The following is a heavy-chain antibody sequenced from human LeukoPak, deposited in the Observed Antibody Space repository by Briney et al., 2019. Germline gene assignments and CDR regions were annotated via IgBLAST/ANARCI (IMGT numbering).Heavy chain of an antibody. J-gene: IGHJ1*01. CDR2: ISWNSGSI. V-gene: IGHV3-9*01. CDR1: GFTFNRYG. D-gene: IGHD6-19*01. Sequence: GGTLRLSCAASGFTFNRYGMSWVRQAPGKGLEWVSGISWNSGSIDYADSVKGRFTISRDNAKNSLYLQMNSLRAEDTALYYCAKGPSGTAVAGSPKYFQHWGQGTLVTVSS. CDR3: AKGPSGTAVAGSPKYFQH.